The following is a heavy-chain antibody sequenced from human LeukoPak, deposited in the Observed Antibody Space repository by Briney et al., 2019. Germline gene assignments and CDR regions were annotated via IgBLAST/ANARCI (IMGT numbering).Heavy chain of an antibody. D-gene: IGHD3-10*01. Sequence: GGSLRLSCIASGFSFRTYAMHWVRQAPGKGLEWVTFISYDGSNNYYADSVKGRFTISRDNSKNTLYLPMNSLRDEDTAVYYCAKCGVRGVDYFDYWGQGTLVTVSS. J-gene: IGHJ4*02. CDR3: AKCGVRGVDYFDY. CDR1: GFSFRTYA. V-gene: IGHV3-30*02. CDR2: ISYDGSNN.